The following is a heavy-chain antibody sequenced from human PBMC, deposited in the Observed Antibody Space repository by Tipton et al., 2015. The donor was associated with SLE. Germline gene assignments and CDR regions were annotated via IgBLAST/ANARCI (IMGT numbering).Heavy chain of an antibody. Sequence: TLSLTCTVSGGSLSSYYWSWIRQAPGKGLEWIGYIFYSGSTHYNPSLKSRVTISVDTSNNQFSLKLTSVTAADTAVYYCVRHEWKIAVDYWGQGILVTVSS. CDR3: VRHEWKIAVDY. V-gene: IGHV4-59*01. J-gene: IGHJ4*02. CDR2: IFYSGST. D-gene: IGHD3-3*01. CDR1: GGSLSSYY.